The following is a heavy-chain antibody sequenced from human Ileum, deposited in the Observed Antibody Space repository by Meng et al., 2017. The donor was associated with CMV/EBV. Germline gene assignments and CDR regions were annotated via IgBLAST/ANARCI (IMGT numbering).Heavy chain of an antibody. CDR3: ARDAGKRWYDYRGYSGNEFDH. CDR1: GCTFGTHW. Sequence: EVQLVESXXTLVQXGGALRLSXLASGCTFGTHWMHWVRQAPGKGLVWVSRINTDGTITNYADSVKGRFTISRDNAKSTLYLQMNSLGVEDTAVYYCARDAGKRWYDYRGYSGNEFDHWGQGSLVTVSS. CDR2: INTDGTIT. V-gene: IGHV3-74*01. D-gene: IGHD3-22*01. J-gene: IGHJ4*02.